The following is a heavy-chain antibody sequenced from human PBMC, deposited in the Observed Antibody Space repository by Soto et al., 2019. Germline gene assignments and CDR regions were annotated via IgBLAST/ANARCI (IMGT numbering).Heavy chain of an antibody. CDR2: IKQDGSER. CDR1: GFTFSSYW. J-gene: IGHJ6*02. CDR3: AREGVYGLGV. Sequence: EVQLVESGGGLAQPGRSLRLSCAASGFTFSSYWLSWVRQAPGKGLEWVADIKQDGSERDYVASVMGRFTISRDNAKNSIYLQMNSLRVEDTAVYYCAREGVYGLGVWGQGTTVTVSS. D-gene: IGHD3-16*01. V-gene: IGHV3-7*03.